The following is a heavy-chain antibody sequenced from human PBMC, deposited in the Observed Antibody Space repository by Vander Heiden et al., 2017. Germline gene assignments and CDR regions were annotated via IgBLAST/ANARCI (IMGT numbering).Heavy chain of an antibody. D-gene: IGHD2-15*01. CDR1: GGTFSSYA. Sequence: QVQLVQSGPEVKKPGSSVKVSCQASGGTFSSYAISWVRQAPGQGLEWMGGIIPIFGTANYAQKFQGRVTITADESTSTAYMELSSLRSEDTAVYYCAREVVDCSGGSCYGYWGQGTLVTVSS. J-gene: IGHJ4*02. CDR3: AREVVDCSGGSCYGY. V-gene: IGHV1-69*01. CDR2: IIPIFGTA.